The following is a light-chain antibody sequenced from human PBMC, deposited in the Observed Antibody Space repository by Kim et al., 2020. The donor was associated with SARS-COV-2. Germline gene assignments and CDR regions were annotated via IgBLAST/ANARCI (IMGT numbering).Light chain of an antibody. V-gene: IGLV2-14*03. CDR1: SRDISSNKD. J-gene: IGLJ3*02. CDR3: TSYRADSTVV. Sequence: GQSITPPCTGSSRDISSNKDVSWYKQHPGKVPKVMSYDVNKRPEGVSNRFSGSESGNTASLTISGLRAEDEADYYCTSYRADSTVVFGGGTQLTVL. CDR2: DVN.